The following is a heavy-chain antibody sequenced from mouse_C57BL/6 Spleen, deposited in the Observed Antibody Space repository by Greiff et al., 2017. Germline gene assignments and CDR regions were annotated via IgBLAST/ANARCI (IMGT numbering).Heavy chain of an antibody. CDR2: IHPNSGST. J-gene: IGHJ2*01. V-gene: IGHV1-64*01. D-gene: IGHD1-1*01. CDR1: GYTFTSYW. CDR3: AREGYYYGSSSY. Sequence: QVQLQQLGAELVKPGASVKLSCKASGYTFTSYWMHWVKQRPGQGLEWIGMIHPNSGSTNYNEKFKSKATLTVDKSSSTAYMQLSSLTSEDSAVYYCAREGYYYGSSSYWGQGTTLTVSS.